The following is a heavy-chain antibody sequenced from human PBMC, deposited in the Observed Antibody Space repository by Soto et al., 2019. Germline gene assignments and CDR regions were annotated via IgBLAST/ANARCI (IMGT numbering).Heavy chain of an antibody. CDR3: AREITTGTRGGYFDY. CDR1: GGTFSSYT. V-gene: IGHV1-69*08. D-gene: IGHD1-1*01. CDR2: IIPILGIA. Sequence: QIQLVQSGAEVKKPGSSVKVSCKASGGTFSSYTISWVRQAPGQGLEWMGRIIPILGIANYAQKFQGRVTITADKSTSTAYMELSSLRSEDTAVYYCAREITTGTRGGYFDYWGQGTLVTVSS. J-gene: IGHJ4*02.